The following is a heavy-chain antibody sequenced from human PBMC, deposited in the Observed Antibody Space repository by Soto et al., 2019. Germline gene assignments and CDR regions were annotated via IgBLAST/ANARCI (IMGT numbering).Heavy chain of an antibody. J-gene: IGHJ6*02. Sequence: QVQLVQSGAEVKKPGASVKVSCKASGYTFTSYAMHWVRQAPGQRLEWMGWINAGNGNTKYSQKFQGRVTITRDTSASTAYMELSSLRSEDTAVYYCARDRDYSLSAYYYYYGMDVWGQGTTVTVSS. CDR1: GYTFTSYA. D-gene: IGHD4-4*01. CDR3: ARDRDYSLSAYYYYYGMDV. CDR2: INAGNGNT. V-gene: IGHV1-3*01.